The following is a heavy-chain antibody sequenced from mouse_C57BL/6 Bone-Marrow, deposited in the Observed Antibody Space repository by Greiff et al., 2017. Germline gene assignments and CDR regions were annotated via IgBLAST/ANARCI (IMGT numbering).Heavy chain of an antibody. Sequence: EVQLQQSGTVLARPGASVKMSCKTSGYTFTSYWMHWVKQRPGQGLEWIGAIYPGNSDTSYNQKFQGKAKLTAVTSASTAYMELSSLTNEDSAVYYCTREVSLGGYFDVWGTGTTVTVSS. V-gene: IGHV1-5*01. J-gene: IGHJ1*03. CDR1: GYTFTSYW. CDR2: IYPGNSDT. CDR3: TREVSLGGYFDV. D-gene: IGHD6-2*01.